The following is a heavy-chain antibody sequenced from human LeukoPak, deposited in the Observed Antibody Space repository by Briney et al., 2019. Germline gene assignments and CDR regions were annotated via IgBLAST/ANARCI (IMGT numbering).Heavy chain of an antibody. Sequence: SVKVSCKASGGTFSSYAISWVRQAPGQGLEWMGGIIPIFATANYAQKFQGRVTITADESTSTAFMELSSLRSEDTAVYYCARGNPRSLLPYYFDYWGQGTLVTVSS. CDR3: ARGNPRSLLPYYFDY. D-gene: IGHD3-3*01. CDR1: GGTFSSYA. V-gene: IGHV1-69*13. J-gene: IGHJ4*02. CDR2: IIPIFATA.